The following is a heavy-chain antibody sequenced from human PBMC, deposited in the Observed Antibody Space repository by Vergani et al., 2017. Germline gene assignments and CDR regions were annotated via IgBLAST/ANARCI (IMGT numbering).Heavy chain of an antibody. CDR3: AKEQTKRMDPYSSSYDLGAFDI. CDR1: GFTFSSYA. J-gene: IGHJ3*02. Sequence: EVQLLESGGGLVQPGGSLRLPCAASGFTFSSYAMSWVRQAPGKGLEWVSAISGSGGSTYYADSVKGRFTISRDNSKNTLYLQMNSLRAEDTAVYYCAKEQTKRMDPYSSSYDLGAFDIWGQGTMVTVSS. CDR2: ISGSGGST. V-gene: IGHV3-23*01. D-gene: IGHD3-22*01.